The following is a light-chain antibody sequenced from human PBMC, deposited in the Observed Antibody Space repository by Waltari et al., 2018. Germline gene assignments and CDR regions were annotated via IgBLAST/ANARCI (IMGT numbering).Light chain of an antibody. CDR1: QRVTRS. V-gene: IGKV3-20*01. J-gene: IGKJ1*01. CDR3: QHYVSLPAT. CDR2: GAS. Sequence: EIVLTQSPGTLSLSPGGKAHLSCRASQRVTRSLAWYQQKPGQAPRLLIYGASSRATGIPDRFSGGGSGTDFSLTISRLEPEDFAMYYCQHYVSLPATFGQGTKVEIK.